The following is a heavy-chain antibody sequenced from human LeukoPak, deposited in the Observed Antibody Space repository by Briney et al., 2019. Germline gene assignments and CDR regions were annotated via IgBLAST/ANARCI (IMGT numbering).Heavy chain of an antibody. J-gene: IGHJ4*02. D-gene: IGHD3-22*01. CDR3: AKSVDYYDSSGYYGSDY. Sequence: GGSLRLSCAASGFTFSSYAMSWVRQAPGKGLEWVSSISSSSSYIYYADSVKGRFTISRDNSKNTLYLQMNSLRAEDTAVYYCAKSVDYYDSSGYYGSDYWGQGTLVTVSS. CDR1: GFTFSSYA. V-gene: IGHV3-23*01. CDR2: ISSSSSYI.